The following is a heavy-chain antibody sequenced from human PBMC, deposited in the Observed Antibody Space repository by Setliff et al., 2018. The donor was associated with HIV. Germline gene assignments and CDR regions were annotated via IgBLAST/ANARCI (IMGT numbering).Heavy chain of an antibody. V-gene: IGHV3-7*01. J-gene: IGHJ6*03. CDR3: ARDATRGGDMDV. CDR2: IKQDGSEK. Sequence: PGGSLRLSCAASGFSFSSYWMSWVRQAPGKGLEWVANIKQDGSEKYYVDSVRGRFTISRDNAKNSLYLQMNSLRAEDTAVYYWARDATRGGDMDVWAKGTTVTVSS. CDR1: GFSFSSYW. D-gene: IGHD2-15*01.